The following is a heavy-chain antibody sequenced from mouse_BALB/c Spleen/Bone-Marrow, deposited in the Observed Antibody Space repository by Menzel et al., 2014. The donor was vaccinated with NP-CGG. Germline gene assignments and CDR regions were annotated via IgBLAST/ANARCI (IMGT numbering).Heavy chain of an antibody. V-gene: IGHV1S137*01. D-gene: IGHD2-14*01. CDR2: ISGYYGDA. CDR3: ARSGKVRNAMDY. CDR1: GYTFTDYA. Sequence: QVQLQQSGAELVRPEVSVKISCKGSGYTFTDYAIHWVKQSHAKSLEWIGLISGYYGDAIYNQKFKGKATMTVDKSSSTAYMDLARLTSEDSAIYYCARSGKVRNAMDYWGQGTSVTVSS. J-gene: IGHJ4*01.